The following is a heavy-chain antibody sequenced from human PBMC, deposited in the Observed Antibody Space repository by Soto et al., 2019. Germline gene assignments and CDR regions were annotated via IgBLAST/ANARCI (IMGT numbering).Heavy chain of an antibody. V-gene: IGHV3-53*04. D-gene: IGHD5-12*01. J-gene: IGHJ3*02. CDR3: ARGSSGYGYDAFDI. CDR1: GFTVSSNY. CDR2: IYGDGST. Sequence: GSLRLSCAASGFTVSSNYMSWVRQAPGKGLEWVSLIYGDGSTYYADSVKGRFTNSRHNSKNTLHLQMNSLTTEDTAVFYCARGSSGYGYDAFDIWGQGTMVTVSS.